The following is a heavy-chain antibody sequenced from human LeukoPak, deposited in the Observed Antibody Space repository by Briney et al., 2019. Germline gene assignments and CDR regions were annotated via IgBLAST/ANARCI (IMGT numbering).Heavy chain of an antibody. CDR1: GFTFSSYA. J-gene: IGHJ4*02. CDR2: ISGSGGST. Sequence: GGSLRLSCAASGFTFSSYAMSWVRQAPGKGLEWVSAISGSGGSTYYADSVKGRFTISRDNSKNTLYLQMNSLRAEDTAVYYCAKTSLSGSYVRPFDYWGQGTLVTVSS. V-gene: IGHV3-23*01. CDR3: AKTSLSGSYVRPFDY. D-gene: IGHD1-26*01.